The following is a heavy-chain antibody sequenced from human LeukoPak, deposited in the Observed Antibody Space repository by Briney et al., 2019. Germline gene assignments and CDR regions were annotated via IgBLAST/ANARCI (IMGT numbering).Heavy chain of an antibody. J-gene: IGHJ3*02. Sequence: GGSLRLSCAASGFTFDDYAMHWVRQAPGKGLEWVSGIGWNSGNSGSIRYVDSVKGRFTISRDNAKNSLYLQMNSLRAEDMALYYCAKARGSSVEWNAFDSWGQGTMVTVSS. D-gene: IGHD3-10*01. V-gene: IGHV3-9*03. CDR1: GFTFDDYA. CDR3: AKARGSSVEWNAFDS. CDR2: IGWNSGNSGSI.